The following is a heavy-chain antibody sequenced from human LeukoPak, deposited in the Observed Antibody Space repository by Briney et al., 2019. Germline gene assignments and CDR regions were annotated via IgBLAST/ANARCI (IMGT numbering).Heavy chain of an antibody. D-gene: IGHD3-10*01. CDR3: ARDGLTRGTYYNY. J-gene: IGHJ4*02. V-gene: IGHV3-7*01. CDR2: IKEDGSEK. Sequence: GGSLRLSCAASGFTFSSYWLTWVRQAPGKGLEWVANIKEDGSEKHYVDSVKGRFTVSRDNAQNSLYLQMNSLRAEDTAVYYCARDGLTRGTYYNYWGQGTLVTVSS. CDR1: GFTFSSYW.